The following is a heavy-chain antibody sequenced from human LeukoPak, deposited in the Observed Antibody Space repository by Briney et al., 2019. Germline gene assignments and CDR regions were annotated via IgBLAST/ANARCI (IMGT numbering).Heavy chain of an antibody. CDR3: ARLRSGSTPPPPHYYYGLDV. CDR2: IFYSGSA. V-gene: IGHV4-59*01. Sequence: SETLSLTCTVSGVSINDFYWTWIRQPPGKGLEWIGYIFYSGSANSNPSLESRVTISVDTSKNQFSLKLSSVTAADTAAYYCARLRSGSTPPPPHYYYGLDVWGQGTTVTVSS. D-gene: IGHD1-26*01. J-gene: IGHJ6*02. CDR1: GVSINDFY.